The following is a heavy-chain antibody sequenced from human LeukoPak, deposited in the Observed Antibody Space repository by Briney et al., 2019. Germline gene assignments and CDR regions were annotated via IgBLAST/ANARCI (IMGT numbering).Heavy chain of an antibody. CDR2: IYPGDSDT. Sequence: GESLKISCKGSGYSFTSYWIGWVRQMPGKGLEWMEIIYPGDSDTRYSPSFQGQVTISADKSISTAYLQWSSLKASDTAMYYCASTITIFGVVLKDAFDIWGQGTMVTVSS. V-gene: IGHV5-51*01. CDR3: ASTITIFGVVLKDAFDI. J-gene: IGHJ3*02. D-gene: IGHD3-3*01. CDR1: GYSFTSYW.